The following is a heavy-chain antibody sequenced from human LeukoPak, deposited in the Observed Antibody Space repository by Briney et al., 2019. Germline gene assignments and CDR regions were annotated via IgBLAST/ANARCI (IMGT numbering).Heavy chain of an antibody. D-gene: IGHD2-15*01. CDR2: IYYCGST. V-gene: IGHV4-30-4*01. CDR1: GCFLSRGDYY. J-gene: IGHJ4*02. CDR3: AGVDLGYCSGGSCYSFDY. Sequence: SEALSLTCTVSGCFLSRGDYYGLWIRGPPGKGLVWIGYIYYCGSTYYNRPRKSRVTISVDTSKNQFSLKLSSVTAADTAVYYCAGVDLGYCSGGSCYSFDYWGQGNLVTVSS.